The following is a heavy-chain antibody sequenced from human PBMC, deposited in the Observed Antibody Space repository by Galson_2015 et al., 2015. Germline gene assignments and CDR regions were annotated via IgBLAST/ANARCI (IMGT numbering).Heavy chain of an antibody. J-gene: IGHJ3*02. D-gene: IGHD6-13*01. Sequence: SLRLSCAASGFTFSSYSMNWVRQAPGKGLEWVSYISSSSSTIYYADSVKGRFTISRDNAKNSLYLQMNSLRDEDTAVYYCARDPRYSSSWTDAFDISGQGTMVTVSS. V-gene: IGHV3-48*02. CDR3: ARDPRYSSSWTDAFDI. CDR1: GFTFSSYS. CDR2: ISSSSSTI.